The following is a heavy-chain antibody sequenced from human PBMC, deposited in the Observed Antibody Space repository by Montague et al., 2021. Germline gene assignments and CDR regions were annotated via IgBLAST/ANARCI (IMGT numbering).Heavy chain of an antibody. CDR2: TSGRSTYI. V-gene: IGHV3-21*01. CDR1: GFTFDSCD. Sequence: SLRLSCAGSGFTFDSCDMNWVRQAPGKGLEWVSSTSGRSTYIYYGDSMKGRVIISRDNAKNSLYLQMNSLRVEDTAIYYCARQEYGLDVWGQGTTVTVSS. CDR3: ARQEYGLDV. J-gene: IGHJ6*02.